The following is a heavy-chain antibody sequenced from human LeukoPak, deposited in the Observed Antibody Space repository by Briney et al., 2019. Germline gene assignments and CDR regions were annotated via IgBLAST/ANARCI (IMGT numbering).Heavy chain of an antibody. Sequence: SVKVSCKASGYTFTSHGISWVRQAPGQGLEWMGGIIPIFGTANYAQKFQGRVTITADESTSTAYMELSSLRSEDTAVYYCAYCGGDCYSGYYYYYYYMDVWGKGTTVTISS. CDR2: IIPIFGTA. CDR3: AYCGGDCYSGYYYYYYYMDV. D-gene: IGHD2-21*02. J-gene: IGHJ6*03. V-gene: IGHV1-69*13. CDR1: GYTFTSHG.